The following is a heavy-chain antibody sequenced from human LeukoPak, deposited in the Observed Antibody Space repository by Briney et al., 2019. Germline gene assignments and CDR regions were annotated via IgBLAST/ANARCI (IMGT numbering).Heavy chain of an antibody. CDR1: GYTFTGYY. J-gene: IGHJ4*02. V-gene: IGHV1-2*02. CDR2: INPNSGGT. D-gene: IGHD5-18*01. CDR3: ARGLSTWIQLWLRGY. Sequence: ASVKVSCKASGYTFTGYYMHWVRPAPGQGVEWMGWINPNSGGTNYAQKFQGRVTMTRDTSISTAYMELSRLRSDDTAVYYCARGLSTWIQLWLRGYWGQGTLVTVSS.